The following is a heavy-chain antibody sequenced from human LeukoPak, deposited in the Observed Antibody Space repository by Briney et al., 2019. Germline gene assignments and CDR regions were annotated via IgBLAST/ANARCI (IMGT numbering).Heavy chain of an antibody. CDR1: GGSSADFY. V-gene: IGHV4-59*08. J-gene: IGHJ4*02. CDR3: ARQPGYRGQVPADY. Sequence: SETLSLTCTVSGGSSADFYWSWIRQPPGKRLEWIGYIYFSGTTNYNPSLRGRVTMSVDPSSNQFSLRLDSVTAADTAVYYCARQPGYRGQVPADYWGQGTLVIVSS. CDR2: IYFSGTT. D-gene: IGHD5-12*01.